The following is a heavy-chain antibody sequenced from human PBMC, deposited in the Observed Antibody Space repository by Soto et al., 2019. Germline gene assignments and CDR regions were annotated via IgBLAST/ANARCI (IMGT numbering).Heavy chain of an antibody. V-gene: IGHV3-33*01. J-gene: IGHJ6*02. Sequence: PGGSLRLSCAASGFTFSSYGMHWVRHAPGKGLEWVAVIWYDGSNKHYADSVKGRFTISRDNSKNTLYLQMNSLRAEDTAVYYCARSREYYGSGSYYNHYYGMDVWGQGTTVTVSS. D-gene: IGHD3-10*01. CDR2: IWYDGSNK. CDR3: ARSREYYGSGSYYNHYYGMDV. CDR1: GFTFSSYG.